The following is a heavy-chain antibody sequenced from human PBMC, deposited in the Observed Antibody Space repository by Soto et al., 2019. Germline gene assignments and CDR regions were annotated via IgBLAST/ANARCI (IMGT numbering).Heavy chain of an antibody. D-gene: IGHD3-16*01. CDR2: ISATGGGT. CDR3: AKDRRAGGNSAFYFDF. Sequence: AESLRLSCAASGFNFSNYAMSWVRQAPGKGLEWVSLISATGGGTYYADSVKGRFTISRDNSHNTLYLQVHSLTAEDTAVYYCAKDRRAGGNSAFYFDFWGQGAQVTVSS. V-gene: IGHV3-23*01. J-gene: IGHJ4*02. CDR1: GFNFSNYA.